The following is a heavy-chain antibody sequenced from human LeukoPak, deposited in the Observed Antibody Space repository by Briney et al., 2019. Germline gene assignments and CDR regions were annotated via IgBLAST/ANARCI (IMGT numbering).Heavy chain of an antibody. CDR2: INHSGST. D-gene: IGHD6-13*01. V-gene: IGHV4-34*01. CDR1: GGSFSGYY. Sequence: SETLSLTCAVYGGSFSGYYWSWIRQPPGKGLEWIGEINHSGSTNYNPSLKSRVTISVDTSKNQFSLKLSSVTAADTAVYYCARGGGSSWYRSIIYCFDYWGQGTLVTVSS. CDR3: ARGGGSSWYRSIIYCFDY. J-gene: IGHJ4*02.